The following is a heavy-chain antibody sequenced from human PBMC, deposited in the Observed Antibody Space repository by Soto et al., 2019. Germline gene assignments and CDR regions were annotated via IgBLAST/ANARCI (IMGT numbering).Heavy chain of an antibody. J-gene: IGHJ5*02. CDR3: ARIAMPARPRWYNWFDP. CDR1: GYTFNDYE. V-gene: IGHV1-8*02. Sequence: QEQLVQSAAEVKKPGASVKVSCMTSGYTFNDYEINWVRQATGQGLEWIGWMNHNSGETGYAQRFQGRVTMTTSSSLSTAYLELSSLTSDDTAVYYCARIAMPARPRWYNWFDPWGQGTLVTVSS. CDR2: MNHNSGET. D-gene: IGHD2-2*01.